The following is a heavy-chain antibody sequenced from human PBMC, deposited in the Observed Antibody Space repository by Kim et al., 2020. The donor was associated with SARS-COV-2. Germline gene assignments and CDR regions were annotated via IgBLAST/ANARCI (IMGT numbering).Heavy chain of an antibody. V-gene: IGHV3-43*01. Sequence: TYYADTVKGRFTIARDNSKNSLYLQMNSLRTEDTALYYCAKDIGYYFDYWGQGTLVTVSS. CDR2: T. J-gene: IGHJ4*02. CDR3: AKDIGYYFDY.